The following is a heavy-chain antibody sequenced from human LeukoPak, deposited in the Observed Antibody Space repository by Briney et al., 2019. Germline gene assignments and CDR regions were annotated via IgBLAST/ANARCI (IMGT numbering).Heavy chain of an antibody. J-gene: IGHJ4*02. Sequence: GGSLRLSCAASGFTFRSYAMSWVRQAPGKGLEWVSVISGSGSSTDYADSVKGRFTISRDNSKNTLYLQMSSLRAEDTGVYYCAKSLGPVIAAAGTGAVWGQGTLVTVSS. D-gene: IGHD6-13*01. CDR1: GFTFRSYA. CDR3: AKSLGPVIAAAGTGAV. CDR2: ISGSGSST. V-gene: IGHV3-23*01.